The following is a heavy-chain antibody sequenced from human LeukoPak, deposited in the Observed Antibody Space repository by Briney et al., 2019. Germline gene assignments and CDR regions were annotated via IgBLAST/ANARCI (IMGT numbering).Heavy chain of an antibody. Sequence: PGGSLRLSCAASGFTFTSYSMHWVRQAPGKGLEWVSSISSNNNYIYYTDSVRGRFTISRDNAKSSLYLQMNSLRAEDTARYYCVRLRRNSDRSGYYYFYNYWGQGIQVTVSS. D-gene: IGHD3-22*01. CDR1: GFTFTSYS. CDR3: VRLRRNSDRSGYYYFYNY. V-gene: IGHV3-21*01. CDR2: ISSNNNYI. J-gene: IGHJ4*02.